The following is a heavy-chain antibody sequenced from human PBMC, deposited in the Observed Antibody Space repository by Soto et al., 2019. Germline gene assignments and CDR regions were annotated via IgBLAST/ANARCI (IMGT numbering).Heavy chain of an antibody. Sequence: GGSLRLSCAASGFTFSDYYMSWLRQAPGKGLEWVSYISSSGSTIYYADSVKGRFTISRDNAKNSLYLQMNSLRAEDTAVYYCARAGYSYGPLAQGFDYWGQGXLVTVYS. CDR1: GFTFSDYY. CDR2: ISSSGSTI. CDR3: ARAGYSYGPLAQGFDY. D-gene: IGHD5-18*01. V-gene: IGHV3-11*01. J-gene: IGHJ4*02.